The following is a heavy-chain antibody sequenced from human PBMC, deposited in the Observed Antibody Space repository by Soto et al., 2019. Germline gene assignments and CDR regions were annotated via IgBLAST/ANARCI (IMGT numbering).Heavy chain of an antibody. Sequence: QVQLVESGGGVVQPGRSLRLSCAASGFTFNNYGMHWARQAPGKGLEWVAAISNDGSDKYYADSVKGRLTISRDNSKNTVFLQMSILRAEDTAVYYCAKDQARAASHGIDWGQGTMVTVSS. J-gene: IGHJ3*01. CDR1: GFTFNNYG. V-gene: IGHV3-30*18. D-gene: IGHD6-13*01. CDR2: ISNDGSDK. CDR3: AKDQARAASHGID.